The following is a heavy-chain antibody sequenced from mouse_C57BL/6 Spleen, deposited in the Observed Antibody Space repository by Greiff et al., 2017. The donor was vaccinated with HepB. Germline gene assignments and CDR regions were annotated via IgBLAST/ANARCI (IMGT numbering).Heavy chain of an antibody. V-gene: IGHV1-66*01. CDR1: GYSFTSYY. J-gene: IGHJ2*01. Sequence: QVQLQQSGPELVKPGASVKISCKASGYSFTSYYIHWVKQRPGQGLEWIGWIYPGSGNTKYNEKFKGKATLTADTSSSTAYMQLSSLTSEDSAVYYCARGNPKYFDYWGQGTTLTVSS. CDR2: IYPGSGNT. D-gene: IGHD2-1*01. CDR3: ARGNPKYFDY.